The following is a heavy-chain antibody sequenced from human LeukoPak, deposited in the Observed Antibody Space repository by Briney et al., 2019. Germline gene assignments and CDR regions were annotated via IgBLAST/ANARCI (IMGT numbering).Heavy chain of an antibody. Sequence: SETLSLTCTVSGGSISSYYWSWIRQPAGKGLEWIGRIYTSGSTNYNPSPKSRVTMSVDTSKNQFSLKLSSVTAADTAVYYCARGGSVAGPFDFDYWDQGTLVTVSS. CDR3: ARGGSVAGPFDFDY. CDR2: IYTSGST. V-gene: IGHV4-4*07. CDR1: GGSISSYY. J-gene: IGHJ4*02. D-gene: IGHD6-19*01.